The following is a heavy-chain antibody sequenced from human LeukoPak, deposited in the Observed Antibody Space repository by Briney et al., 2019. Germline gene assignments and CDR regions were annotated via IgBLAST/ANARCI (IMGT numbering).Heavy chain of an antibody. CDR2: IYYSGST. CDR3: AVRGAARHGPYYYYYMDV. CDR1: GGSISSSSYY. D-gene: IGHD6-6*01. J-gene: IGHJ6*03. Sequence: SETLSLTCTVSGGSISSSSYYWGWIRQPPGKGLEWIGSIYYSGSTYYNPSLKSRGTISVDTSKNQFSLKLSSVTAADTAVHYCAVRGAARHGPYYYYYMDVWGKGTTVTVSS. V-gene: IGHV4-39*01.